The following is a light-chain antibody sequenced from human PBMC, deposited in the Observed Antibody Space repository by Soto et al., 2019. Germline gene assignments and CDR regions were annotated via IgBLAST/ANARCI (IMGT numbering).Light chain of an antibody. CDR1: SSDVGGYNY. J-gene: IGLJ1*01. Sequence: QSVLTQPASVSGSPGQSITISCTGTSSDVGGYNYVSWYQHHPGKAPKLIIYDVTNRPSGVSNPFSGSKSGNTASLTISGLQPEDEADYYSSSYTTSNTRQIVFGTGTKLTVL. CDR3: SSYTTSNTRQIV. CDR2: DVT. V-gene: IGLV2-14*03.